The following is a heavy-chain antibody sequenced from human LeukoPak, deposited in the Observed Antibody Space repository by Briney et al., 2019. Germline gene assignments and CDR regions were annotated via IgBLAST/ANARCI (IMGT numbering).Heavy chain of an antibody. D-gene: IGHD6-13*01. J-gene: IGHJ4*02. CDR1: GFAFDDCA. V-gene: IGHV3-9*01. Sequence: GGSLRLSCAGSGFAFDDCAMHWVRQVPGKGLEWVSCISWNSGTIGYADSVKGRFTISRDNAKKSLYLQMSSLRPEDTAFYYCAKGIGAAGPDYWGQGTLVSVSS. CDR3: AKGIGAAGPDY. CDR2: ISWNSGTI.